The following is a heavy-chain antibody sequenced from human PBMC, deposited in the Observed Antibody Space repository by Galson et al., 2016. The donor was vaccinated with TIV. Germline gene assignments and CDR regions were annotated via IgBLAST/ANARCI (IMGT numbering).Heavy chain of an antibody. CDR1: GFSLTATGVG. V-gene: IGHV2-5*02. CDR2: IYWDDSK. Sequence: PALVKPPQTLTLTCSFSGFSLTATGVGVGWIRQPPGKALEWLAIIYWDDSKRYSPSLRSRLTIIKDTSKNQVLLTMTNMDPMDTGTYFCARERAAGRPDAFDFGGKGTVVTVSP. J-gene: IGHJ3*01. D-gene: IGHD6-6*01. CDR3: ARERAAGRPDAFDF.